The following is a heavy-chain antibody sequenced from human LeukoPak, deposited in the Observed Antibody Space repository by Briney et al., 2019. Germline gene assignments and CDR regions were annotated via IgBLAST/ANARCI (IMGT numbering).Heavy chain of an antibody. J-gene: IGHJ3*02. CDR2: IIPIFGTA. V-gene: IGHV1-69*13. Sequence: ASVKVSCKASGGTFSSSSISWVRQAPGQGLEWMGGIIPIFGTANYAQKFQGRVTITADESTRTAYMKLSSLRSEDTAVYYCATVTRWIAAAGLYIWGQGTMVTVSS. CDR3: ATVTRWIAAAGLYI. CDR1: GGTFSSSS. D-gene: IGHD6-13*01.